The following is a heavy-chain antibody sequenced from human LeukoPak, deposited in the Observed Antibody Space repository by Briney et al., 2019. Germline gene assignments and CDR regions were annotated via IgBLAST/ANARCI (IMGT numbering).Heavy chain of an antibody. CDR1: GYSISSGYF. D-gene: IGHD5-12*01. CDR2: IHYTGST. Sequence: PSETLSLTCTVSGYSISSGYFWGWIRQPPGKGLEWIGSIHYTGSTYHDPSLKSRVTVSVDTSKNQFSLKLSSVTAADTAVYYCARVRGYDFDYWGQGTLVTVSS. CDR3: ARVRGYDFDY. J-gene: IGHJ4*02. V-gene: IGHV4-38-2*02.